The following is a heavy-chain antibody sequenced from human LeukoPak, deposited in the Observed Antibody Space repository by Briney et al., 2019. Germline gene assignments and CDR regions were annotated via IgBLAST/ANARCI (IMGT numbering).Heavy chain of an antibody. CDR1: GFTLSSSY. D-gene: IGHD1-1*01. CDR3: GRSTLETHDFDL. V-gene: IGHV3-74*01. Sequence: AGGPLRLSCAASGFTLSSSYMDWVRQGPGKGLVWASGLKSDGRTTKYAASVKGRFTISRNDAKNTLYLQMPSLRVRDTAIYFCGRSTLETHDFDLWGQGTLVTVSA. CDR2: LKSDGRTT. J-gene: IGHJ4*02.